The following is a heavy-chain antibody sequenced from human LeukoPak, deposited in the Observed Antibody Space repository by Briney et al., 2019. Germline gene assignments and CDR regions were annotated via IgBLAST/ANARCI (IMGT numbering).Heavy chain of an antibody. Sequence: GGSLRLSCAASGFIFSTYSMNWVRQAPGKGLEWISYISSSSSTIYYADSVKGRFTISRDNAKNSLYLQMNSLRAEDTAVYYCAKGGFGELLAYWGQRTLVTVSS. CDR1: GFIFSTYS. D-gene: IGHD3-10*01. J-gene: IGHJ4*02. V-gene: IGHV3-48*01. CDR3: AKGGFGELLAY. CDR2: ISSSSSTI.